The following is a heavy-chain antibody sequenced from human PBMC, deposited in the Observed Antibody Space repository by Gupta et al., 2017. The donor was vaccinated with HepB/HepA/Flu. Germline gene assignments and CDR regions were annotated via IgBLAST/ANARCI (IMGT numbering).Heavy chain of an antibody. J-gene: IGHJ4*02. CDR3: AREVTLSYYFDY. CDR2: IYYSGST. V-gene: IGHV4-31*03. D-gene: IGHD2-21*02. CDR1: GGSISSGGYY. Sequence: QVQLQESGPGLVKPSQTLSLTCTVSGGSISSGGYYWRWIRQHPGKGLEWIGYIYYSGSTYYNPSLKSRVTISVDTSKNQFSLKLSSVTAADTAVYYCAREVTLSYYFDYWGQGTLVTVSS.